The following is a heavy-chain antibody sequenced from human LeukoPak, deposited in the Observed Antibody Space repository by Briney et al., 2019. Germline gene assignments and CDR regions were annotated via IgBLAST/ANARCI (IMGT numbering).Heavy chain of an antibody. CDR2: IYYSGST. D-gene: IGHD6-6*01. CDR3: ARVEYSSLTFDY. CDR1: GGSISSYY. J-gene: IGHJ4*02. Sequence: NSSETLSLTCTVSGGSISSYYWSWIRQPPGKGLEWIGYIYYSGSTNYNPSLKSRVTISVDTSKNQFSLKLSSVTAADTAVYYCARVEYSSLTFDYWGQGTLVTVSP. V-gene: IGHV4-59*01.